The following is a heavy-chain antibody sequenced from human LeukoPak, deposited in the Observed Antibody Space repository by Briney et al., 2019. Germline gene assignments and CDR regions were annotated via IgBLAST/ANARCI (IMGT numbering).Heavy chain of an antibody. CDR1: GYSFMSSA. D-gene: IGHD1-1*01. Sequence: ASVKVSCKASGYSFMSSAISWVRQAPGQGLEWMGWISAYNGITNYAQKLQGRVTMTTDTSTSTAYMELRSLRSDDTAVYYCARESELIDYWGQGTLVTVSS. V-gene: IGHV1-18*01. CDR3: ARESELIDY. J-gene: IGHJ4*02. CDR2: ISAYNGIT.